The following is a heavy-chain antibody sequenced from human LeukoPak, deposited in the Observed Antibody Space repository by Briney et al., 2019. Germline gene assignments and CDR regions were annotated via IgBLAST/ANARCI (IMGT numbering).Heavy chain of an antibody. CDR3: ARDYGNSGYVYYFDY. CDR2: IWFDASNK. CDR1: GFTFSSYG. Sequence: GGSLRLSCAASGFTFSSYGMHWVRQAPGKGLEWVAVIWFDASNKYYADSVKGRFTISRDNSKNTLYLQMNSLRAEDTAVYYCARDYGNSGYVYYFDYWGQGTLVTVSS. V-gene: IGHV3-33*01. J-gene: IGHJ4*02. D-gene: IGHD3-22*01.